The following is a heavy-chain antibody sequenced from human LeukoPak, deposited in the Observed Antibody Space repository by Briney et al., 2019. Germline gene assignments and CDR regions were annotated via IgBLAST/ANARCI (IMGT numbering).Heavy chain of an antibody. J-gene: IGHJ5*02. Sequence: SETLSLTCTVSGGSISSYYWRWTRHPPGKRLEWIGYNYYSGRTNYNPSRKSRVTIAVDTSKNQFSMKLSSVTAADTAVYDCARAGRYYDFWSGYSAPTWFDPWGQGTLVTVSS. CDR3: ARAGRYYDFWSGYSAPTWFDP. V-gene: IGHV4-59*01. CDR1: GGSISSYY. CDR2: NYYSGRT. D-gene: IGHD3-3*01.